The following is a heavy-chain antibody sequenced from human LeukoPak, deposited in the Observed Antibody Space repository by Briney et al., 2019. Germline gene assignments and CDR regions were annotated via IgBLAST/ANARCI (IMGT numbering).Heavy chain of an antibody. CDR3: ARSDPTMIVVASDFDI. V-gene: IGHV4-59*01. D-gene: IGHD3-22*01. J-gene: IGHJ3*02. Sequence: SETLSLTCTVSGGSISSYYWSWIRQPPGKGLEWIGYIYYSGSTNYNPSHKSRVTISVDTSKNQFSLKLSSVTAADTAVYYCARSDPTMIVVASDFDIWGQGTMVTVSS. CDR2: IYYSGST. CDR1: GGSISSYY.